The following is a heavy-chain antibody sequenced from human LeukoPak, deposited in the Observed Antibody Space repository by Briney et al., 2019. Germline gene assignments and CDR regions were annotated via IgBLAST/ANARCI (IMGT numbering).Heavy chain of an antibody. CDR1: GFTFSDYY. CDR3: AKGPGGYSPYYFDY. D-gene: IGHD3-22*01. V-gene: IGHV3-23*01. J-gene: IGHJ4*02. CDR2: ISGSGGST. Sequence: PGGSLRLSCAASGFTFSDYYMSWIRQAPGKGLEWVSAISGSGGSTYYADSVKGRFTISRDNSKNTLYLQMNSLRAEDTAVYYCAKGPGGYSPYYFDYWGQGTLVTVSS.